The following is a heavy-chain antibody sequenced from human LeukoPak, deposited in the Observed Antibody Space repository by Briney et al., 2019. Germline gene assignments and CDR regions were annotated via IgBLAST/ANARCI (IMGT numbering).Heavy chain of an antibody. V-gene: IGHV1-46*01. CDR1: GYTFTTYY. CDR3: ARGTGVVAGNFDC. J-gene: IGHJ4*02. Sequence: ASVKVSCQASGYTFTTYYIHWVRQAPGQGLEWMAIFNPSSGSTNYAQKFQGRVTMTRDTSTSTVYMELSSLRSEDTAVYYCARGTGVVAGNFDCWGQGTLVTVSS. D-gene: IGHD1-14*01. CDR2: FNPSSGST.